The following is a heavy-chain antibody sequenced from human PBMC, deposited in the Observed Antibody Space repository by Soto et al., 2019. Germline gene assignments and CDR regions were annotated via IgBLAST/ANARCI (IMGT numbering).Heavy chain of an antibody. Sequence: QVQLVQSGAEVKKPGSSVKVSCKASGGTFSSYAISWVRQAPGQGLEWMGGIIHISGTANYAQTFQGRVTITADESTSTAYMELSSLRSEDTAVYYCARSQGSSTSLEIYYYYYYGMDVWGQGTKVTVSS. D-gene: IGHD2-2*01. J-gene: IGHJ6*02. CDR1: GGTFSSYA. CDR3: ARSQGSSTSLEIYYYYYYGMDV. V-gene: IGHV1-69*01. CDR2: IIHISGTA.